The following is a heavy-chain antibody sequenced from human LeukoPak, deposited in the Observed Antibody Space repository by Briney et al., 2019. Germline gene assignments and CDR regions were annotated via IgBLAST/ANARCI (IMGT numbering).Heavy chain of an antibody. CDR3: ARVRQQRSGWYPPYYYYYYMDV. CDR2: INHSGST. D-gene: IGHD6-19*01. V-gene: IGHV4-34*01. Sequence: SETLSLTCAVYGGSFSGYYWSWIRQPPGKGLEWVGEINHSGSTNYNPSLKRRVTISVDTSKNQFSLKLSSVTAADTAVYYCARVRQQRSGWYPPYYYYYYMDVWGKGTTVTISS. J-gene: IGHJ6*03. CDR1: GGSFSGYY.